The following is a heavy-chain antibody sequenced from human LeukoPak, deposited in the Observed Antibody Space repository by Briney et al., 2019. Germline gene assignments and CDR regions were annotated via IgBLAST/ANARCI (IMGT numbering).Heavy chain of an antibody. J-gene: IGHJ6*02. CDR3: ATRGYSYGRLLNGMDV. D-gene: IGHD5-18*01. CDR2: IYYSGST. Sequence: SETLSLTCTVSGGSISSSSYYWGWIRQPPGKGLEWIGSIYYSGSTYYNPSLKSRVTISVDTSKNQFSLKLSSVTAADTAVYYCATRGYSYGRLLNGMDVWGQGTTVTVSS. CDR1: GGSISSSSYY. V-gene: IGHV4-39*07.